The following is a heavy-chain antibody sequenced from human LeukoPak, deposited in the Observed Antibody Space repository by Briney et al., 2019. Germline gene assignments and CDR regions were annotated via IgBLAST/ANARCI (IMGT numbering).Heavy chain of an antibody. CDR1: GFTFSSYA. V-gene: IGHV3-23*01. J-gene: IGHJ4*02. CDR3: AKDRHIVVVPAAPFDY. CDR2: ISGSGGTT. Sequence: GGSLRLSXAASGFTFSSYAMSWVRQAPGKGLEWVSAISGSGGTTYYADSVKGRFTISRDNSKNTLYLQMNSLRADDTAVYYCAKDRHIVVVPAAPFDYWGQGTLVTVSS. D-gene: IGHD2-2*01.